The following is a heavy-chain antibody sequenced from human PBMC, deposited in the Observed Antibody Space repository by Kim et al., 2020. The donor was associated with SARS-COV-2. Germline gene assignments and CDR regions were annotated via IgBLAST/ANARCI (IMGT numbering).Heavy chain of an antibody. V-gene: IGHV4-59*01. CDR3: ARDLGNDLDY. D-gene: IGHD1-1*01. J-gene: IGHJ4*02. Sequence: NHHPSVKSRDTISVDTSKNPFSLKLSSVTAADTAVYYCARDLGNDLDYWGQGTLVTVSS.